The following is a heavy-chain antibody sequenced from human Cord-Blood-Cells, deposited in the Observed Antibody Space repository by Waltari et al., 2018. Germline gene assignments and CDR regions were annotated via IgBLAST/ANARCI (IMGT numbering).Heavy chain of an antibody. V-gene: IGHV5-51*01. Sequence: EVQLVQSGAEVKKPGESLKIPCTGSGYSFTSSWIGWVRQMPGKGLEWMGIIYPGDSDTRYSPSFQGQVTISADKSISTAYLQWSSLKASDTAMYYCARGRKDYSSSWYVIDYWGQGTLVTVSS. CDR1: GYSFTSSW. CDR3: ARGRKDYSSSWYVIDY. D-gene: IGHD6-13*01. CDR2: IYPGDSDT. J-gene: IGHJ4*02.